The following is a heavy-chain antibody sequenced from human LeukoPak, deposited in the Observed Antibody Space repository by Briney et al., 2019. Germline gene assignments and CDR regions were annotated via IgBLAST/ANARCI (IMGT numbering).Heavy chain of an antibody. Sequence: SETLSLTCTVSGGSISSYYWSWIRQPPGKGLEWIGYIYYSGSTYYNPSLKSRVTISVDTSKNQFSLKLSSVTAADTAVYYCARVTVFGVVHYYYYYYMDVWGKGTTVTVSS. CDR2: IYYSGST. CDR1: GGSISSYY. V-gene: IGHV4-59*12. CDR3: ARVTVFGVVHYYYYYYMDV. J-gene: IGHJ6*03. D-gene: IGHD3-3*01.